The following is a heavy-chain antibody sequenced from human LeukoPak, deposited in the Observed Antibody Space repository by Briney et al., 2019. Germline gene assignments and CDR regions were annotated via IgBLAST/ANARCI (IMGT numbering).Heavy chain of an antibody. J-gene: IGHJ2*01. CDR2: LYASGST. V-gene: IGHV4-4*07. Sequence: SETLSLTCTVSGGSISSYYWFWIRQPAGKGLEWIGRLYASGSTNYNPSLKSRVTISVDTSKNQFSLNLSSVTAADTAVYYCARGPFWYFDLWGRGTLVTVSS. CDR3: ARGPFWYFDL. CDR1: GGSISSYY.